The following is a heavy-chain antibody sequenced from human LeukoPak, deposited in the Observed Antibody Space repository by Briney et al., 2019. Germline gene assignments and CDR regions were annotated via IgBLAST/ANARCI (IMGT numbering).Heavy chain of an antibody. J-gene: IGHJ4*02. CDR2: ITWNTGNL. CDR3: AKDFSLGEIPAFEH. D-gene: IGHD3-16*01. Sequence: GGSLRLSCSMSGFDFENYGMHWFRQRPGKGLEWVSSITWNTGNLGYGDSVEGRFTVSRDNARNSVYLQMSSLRPEDTAVYYCAKDFSLGEIPAFEHWGQGFPVTVSS. CDR1: GFDFENYG. V-gene: IGHV3-9*01.